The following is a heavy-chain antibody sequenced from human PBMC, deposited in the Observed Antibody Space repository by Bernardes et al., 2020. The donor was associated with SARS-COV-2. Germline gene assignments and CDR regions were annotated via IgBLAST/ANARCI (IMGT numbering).Heavy chain of an antibody. CDR2: ISGSASTI. Sequence: VGSLRLSCAVSGFTFSSYQMNWVRQAPGKGLEWVSYISGSASTIYYADSVMGRFTISRDNAKNSLYLQMNSLRAEDTAVYYCARGDYGDYDGLLEYWGRGTLVTVSS. CDR3: ARGDYGDYDGLLEY. V-gene: IGHV3-48*03. D-gene: IGHD4-17*01. J-gene: IGHJ4*02. CDR1: GFTFSSYQ.